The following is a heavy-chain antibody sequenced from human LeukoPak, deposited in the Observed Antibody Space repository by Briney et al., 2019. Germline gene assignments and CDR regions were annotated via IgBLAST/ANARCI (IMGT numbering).Heavy chain of an antibody. CDR3: ARWGVVPAAVDY. Sequence: PTQTLSLTCTVSGGSISSGSYYWSWIRQPAGKGLEWIGRIYTSGSTNYNPSLKSRVTISVDTSKNQFSLKLSSVTAADTAVYYCARWGVVPAAVDYWGQGTLVTVSS. J-gene: IGHJ4*02. CDR1: GGSISSGSYY. D-gene: IGHD2-2*01. CDR2: IYTSGST. V-gene: IGHV4-61*02.